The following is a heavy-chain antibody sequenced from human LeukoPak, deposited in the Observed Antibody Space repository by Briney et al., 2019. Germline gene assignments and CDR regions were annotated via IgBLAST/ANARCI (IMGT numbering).Heavy chain of an antibody. CDR2: IYYSGST. D-gene: IGHD4-23*01. CDR1: GGSISSYY. J-gene: IGHJ3*02. CDR3: ARLIGDYGGFDAFDI. Sequence: PSETLSLTCTVSGGSISSYYWSWIRQPPGKGLEWIGYIYYSGSTNYNPSLKSRVTISIHTSKIQFSLQLRSVTAADTAVYYCARLIGDYGGFDAFDIWGQGTMVTVSS. V-gene: IGHV4-59*08.